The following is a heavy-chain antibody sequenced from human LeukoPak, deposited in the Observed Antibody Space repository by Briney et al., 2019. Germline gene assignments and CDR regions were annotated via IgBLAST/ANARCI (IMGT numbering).Heavy chain of an antibody. D-gene: IGHD1-1*01. CDR3: ARNRGTSD. V-gene: IGHV3-7*01. CDR1: GLTISSYW. CDR2: IEEDGSET. Sequence: GWSLRLSCAGSGLTISSYWMTWVRQAPGKGLEWVANIEEDGSETNYVDSVKGRSTISRDNAKNSLYLQMNSLRAEDTAVYYCARNRGTSDWGQGTRVTVSS. J-gene: IGHJ4*02.